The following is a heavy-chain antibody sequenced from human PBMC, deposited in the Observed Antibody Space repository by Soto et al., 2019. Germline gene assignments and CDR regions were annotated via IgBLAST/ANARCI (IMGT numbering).Heavy chain of an antibody. J-gene: IGHJ4*02. D-gene: IGHD3-22*01. CDR2: IYYSGST. V-gene: IGHV4-30-4*01. CDR3: ARGPHDNSPYAIDY. Sequence: SETLSLTCTVSGGSISSGDYYWSWIRQPPGKGLEWIGYIYYSGSTYFNPSLKSRVTISIDTSKNQFSLKLSSVTAADTAVYYCARGPHDNSPYAIDYWGQGTLVTVPQ. CDR1: GGSISSGDYY.